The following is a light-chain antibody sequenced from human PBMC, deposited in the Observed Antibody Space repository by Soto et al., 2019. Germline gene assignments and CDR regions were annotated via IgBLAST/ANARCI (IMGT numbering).Light chain of an antibody. CDR2: KAS. CDR3: QQYNSYPWT. V-gene: IGKV1-5*03. J-gene: IGKJ1*01. Sequence: DIKMTQSPSTLSASVGNRVTITCRASQSISSCLAWYQQKPGKAPKLLIYKASSLESGVPSRFSGSGSGTEFTLTTSSLQPDDFATYYCQQYNSYPWTFGQGTKVEIK. CDR1: QSISSC.